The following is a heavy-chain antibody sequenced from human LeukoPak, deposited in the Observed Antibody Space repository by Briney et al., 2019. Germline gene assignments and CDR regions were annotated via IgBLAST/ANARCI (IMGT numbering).Heavy chain of an antibody. J-gene: IGHJ3*02. CDR2: IIPIFHTT. CDR1: GGTFSSYA. Sequence: VKVSCKASGGTFSSYAISWVRQAPGRGGGWVGRIIPIFHTTDYAQKFQGRVTITTEQSTSTAYMELSSLRSEDTAVYYCARDIPGSSGYFNDAFDMWGQGTMVTVSS. V-gene: IGHV1-69*13. D-gene: IGHD3-22*01. CDR3: ARDIPGSSGYFNDAFDM.